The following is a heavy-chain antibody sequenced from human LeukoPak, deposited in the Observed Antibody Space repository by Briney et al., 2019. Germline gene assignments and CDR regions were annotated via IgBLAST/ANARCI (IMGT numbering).Heavy chain of an antibody. V-gene: IGHV3-48*01. CDR3: ARKDCSSTSCYLSSFDY. J-gene: IGHJ4*02. Sequence: PGGSLRLSCAASGFTFSSYSMNWVRQAPGKGLECVSYISSSSSTIYYADSVKGRFTISRDNAKNSLYLQMNSLRAEDTAVYYCARKDCSSTSCYLSSFDYWGQGTLVTVSS. D-gene: IGHD2-2*01. CDR1: GFTFSSYS. CDR2: ISSSSSTI.